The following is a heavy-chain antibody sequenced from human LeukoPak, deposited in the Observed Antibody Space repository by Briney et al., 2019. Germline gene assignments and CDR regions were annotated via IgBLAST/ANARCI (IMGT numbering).Heavy chain of an antibody. CDR2: ISSSGNTI. D-gene: IGHD5-24*01. CDR1: EFTFTSYE. V-gene: IGHV3-48*03. J-gene: IGHJ4*02. CDR3: AKDLRDGYNVFDY. Sequence: PGGSLRLSCAASEFTFTSYELNWVRRAPGKGLEWVSYISSSGNTISYADSVKGRFTISRDNSKNTLYLQMNSLRAEDAAVYYCAKDLRDGYNVFDYWGQGTLVTVSS.